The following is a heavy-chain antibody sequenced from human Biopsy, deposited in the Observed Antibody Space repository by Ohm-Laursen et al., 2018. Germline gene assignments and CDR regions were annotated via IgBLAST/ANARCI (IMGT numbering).Heavy chain of an antibody. CDR1: GYSVTNDYY. J-gene: IGHJ6*02. D-gene: IGHD5-12*01. V-gene: IGHV4-38-2*01. Sequence: SDTLSLTWAVSGYSVTNDYYWGWIRQPPGKGLEWIGNIYYDGITYCNPSLKSRVAMSVDTSKNQFSLRLTSVTAADTAVYYCARVAGGYAYYYGMDVWGQGTTVIVSS. CDR2: IYYDGIT. CDR3: ARVAGGYAYYYGMDV.